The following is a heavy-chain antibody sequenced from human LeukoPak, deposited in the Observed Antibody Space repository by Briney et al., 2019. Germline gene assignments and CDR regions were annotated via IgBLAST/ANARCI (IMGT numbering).Heavy chain of an antibody. CDR1: GFTFSSYG. V-gene: IGHV3-23*01. J-gene: IGHJ2*01. D-gene: IGHD4-17*01. Sequence: PGGSLRLSCAASGFTFSSYGMSWVRQAPGKGLEWVSAMSGSGGNTNYADSVEGRFTISRDNSKNTLYLQMSSLRAEDTAVYYCAKGFFYSVTYYWYFDLWGRGTLVTVSS. CDR3: AKGFFYSVTYYWYFDL. CDR2: MSGSGGNT.